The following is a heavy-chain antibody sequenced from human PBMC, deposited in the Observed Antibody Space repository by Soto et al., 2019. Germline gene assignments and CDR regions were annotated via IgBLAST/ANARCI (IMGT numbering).Heavy chain of an antibody. V-gene: IGHV1-69*12. CDR3: ARDKKGYGDYYVRGQYGMDV. CDR2: IIPIFGTA. Sequence: QVQLVQSGAEVKKPGSSVKVSCKASGGTFSSYAISWVRQAPGQGLEWMGGIIPIFGTANYAQKFQGRVTITADEPTSTAYMELSSLRSEDTAVYYCARDKKGYGDYYVRGQYGMDVWGQGTTVTVSS. CDR1: GGTFSSYA. J-gene: IGHJ6*02. D-gene: IGHD4-17*01.